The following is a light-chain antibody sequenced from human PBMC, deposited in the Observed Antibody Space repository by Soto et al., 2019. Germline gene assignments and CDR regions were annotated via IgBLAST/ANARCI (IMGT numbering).Light chain of an antibody. CDR3: HQYTATPYT. J-gene: IGKJ2*01. Sequence: ENVLTQSPGTLSMSPGETATLSCRASQSVTANYLAWYQKKPGQAPRRLIFGAVHRATGIPDRISGSGSGTDFTLTISGLEPEDVAVYYCHQYTATPYTFGQGTHLEIK. V-gene: IGKV3-20*01. CDR2: GAV. CDR1: QSVTANY.